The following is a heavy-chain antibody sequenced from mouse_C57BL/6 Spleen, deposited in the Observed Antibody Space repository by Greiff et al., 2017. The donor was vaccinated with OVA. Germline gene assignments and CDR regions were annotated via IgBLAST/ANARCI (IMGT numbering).Heavy chain of an antibody. CDR3: ARSGLRPGTWFAY. V-gene: IGHV1-75*01. Sequence: VQLQQSGPELVKPGASVKISCKASGYTFTDYYINWVKQRPGQGLEWIGWIFPGSGSTYYNEKFKGKATLTVDKSSSTAYMLLSSLTSEDSAVYFCARSGLRPGTWFAYWGQGTLVTVSA. CDR1: GYTFTDYY. D-gene: IGHD2-4*01. J-gene: IGHJ3*01. CDR2: IFPGSGST.